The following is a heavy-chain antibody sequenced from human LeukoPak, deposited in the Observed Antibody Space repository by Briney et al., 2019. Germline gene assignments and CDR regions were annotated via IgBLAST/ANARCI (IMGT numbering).Heavy chain of an antibody. CDR3: ARTNSGSYWHFDY. V-gene: IGHV4-4*07. D-gene: IGHD1-26*01. CDR2: VSASGST. CDR1: GASINSDY. Sequence: PSEALSLTCTVSGASINSDYWSWIRQPAGEGLEWIGRVSASGSTSYNPSLKSRVTMSVDTSKNQFSLKLSSLTAADTAVYYCARTNSGSYWHFDYWGQGTLVTVSS. J-gene: IGHJ4*02.